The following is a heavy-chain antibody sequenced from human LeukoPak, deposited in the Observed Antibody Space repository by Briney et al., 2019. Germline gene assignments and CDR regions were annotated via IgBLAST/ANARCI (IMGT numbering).Heavy chain of an antibody. J-gene: IGHJ3*02. CDR3: ARDHFTLTYYYDSSGYYYDAFDI. Sequence: SVKVSCKASGGTFSSYAISWVRQAPGQGLEWMGGIIPIFGTANYAQKFQGRVTITADETTSTAYMELSSLRSEDTAVYYCARDHFTLTYYYDSSGYYYDAFDIWGQGTMVTVSS. CDR2: IIPIFGTA. CDR1: GGTFSSYA. V-gene: IGHV1-69*01. D-gene: IGHD3-22*01.